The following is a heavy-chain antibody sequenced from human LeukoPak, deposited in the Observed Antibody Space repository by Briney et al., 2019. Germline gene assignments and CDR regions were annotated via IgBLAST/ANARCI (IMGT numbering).Heavy chain of an antibody. Sequence: KPSETLSLTCTVSGGSISSYYWSWIRQPPGKGLEWIGYIYYSGSTNYNPSLKSRVTISVDTSKNQFSLKLSSVTAADTAVYYCARVGPVVVGGFDPWGQGTLVTVSS. CDR3: ARVGPVVVGGFDP. CDR2: IYYSGST. D-gene: IGHD2-15*01. J-gene: IGHJ5*02. V-gene: IGHV4-59*01. CDR1: GGSISSYY.